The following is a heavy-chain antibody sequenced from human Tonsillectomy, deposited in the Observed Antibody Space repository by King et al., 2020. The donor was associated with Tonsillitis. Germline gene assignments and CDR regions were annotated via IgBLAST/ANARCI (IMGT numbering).Heavy chain of an antibody. D-gene: IGHD1-26*01. J-gene: IGHJ4*02. V-gene: IGHV1-2*02. CDR1: GYTFTGYH. CDR3: ARALIMVATLVGY. Sequence: VQLVESGAEVKKPGASVKVSCKASGYTFTGYHMHWVRQAPGQGLEWMGWINPNNGDTNYAQKFQGRVTMTRDTSISTAYMELSRLRSDDTAVYYCARALIMVATLVGYWGQGTLVTVSS. CDR2: INPNNGDT.